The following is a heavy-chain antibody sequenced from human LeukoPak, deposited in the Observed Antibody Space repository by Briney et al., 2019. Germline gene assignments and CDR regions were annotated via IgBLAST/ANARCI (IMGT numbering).Heavy chain of an antibody. CDR3: ATISRQLEYDY. D-gene: IGHD2-2*01. CDR2: FDPEDGET. V-gene: IGHV1-24*01. J-gene: IGHJ4*02. CDR1: GYTLTELS. Sequence: ASVKVSCKVSGYTLTELSMHWVRQAPGKGLEWMGGFDPEDGETIYAQKFQGRVTTTEDTSTDTAYMELSSLRSEDTAVYYCATISRQLEYDYWGQGTLVTVSS.